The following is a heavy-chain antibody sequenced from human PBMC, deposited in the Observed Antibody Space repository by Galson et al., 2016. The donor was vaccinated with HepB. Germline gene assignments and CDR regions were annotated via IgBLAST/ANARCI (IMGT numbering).Heavy chain of an antibody. V-gene: IGHV3-48*01. CDR1: GFTFSSYS. Sequence: SLRLSCAASGFTFSSYSMNRVRQAPGKGLEWVSYISSSSSTIYYADSVKGRFTISRDNAKNSLYLQMNSLRAEDTAVYYCARDGCSSTSCYVTAFDIWGQGTMVTVSS. D-gene: IGHD2-2*01. J-gene: IGHJ3*02. CDR3: ARDGCSSTSCYVTAFDI. CDR2: ISSSSSTI.